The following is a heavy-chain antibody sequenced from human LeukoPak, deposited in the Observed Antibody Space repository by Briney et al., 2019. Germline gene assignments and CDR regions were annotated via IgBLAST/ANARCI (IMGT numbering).Heavy chain of an antibody. CDR3: ARGGDPMIGKDARIDI. D-gene: IGHD3-22*01. CDR2: IIPILGIA. Sequence: ASVKVSCKASGGTFSSYSISWVRQAPGQGLEWMGRIIPILGIANYAQKFQGRVTITADKSTSTAYMELSSLRSEDTAVYYCARGGDPMIGKDARIDIWGQGTMVTVSS. V-gene: IGHV1-69*02. J-gene: IGHJ3*02. CDR1: GGTFSSYS.